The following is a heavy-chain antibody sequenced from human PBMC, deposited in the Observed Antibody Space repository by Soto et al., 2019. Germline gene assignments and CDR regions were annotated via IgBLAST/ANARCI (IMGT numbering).Heavy chain of an antibody. CDR1: GFTFSSYA. Sequence: PGGSLRLSCAASGFTFSSYAMHWVRQAPGKGLEWVAVISYDGSNKYYADSVKGRFTISRDNSKNTLYLQMNSLRAEDTAVYYCAKSSHSSSWHDFDYWGQGTLVTVSS. CDR3: AKSSHSSSWHDFDY. CDR2: ISYDGSNK. V-gene: IGHV3-30*18. J-gene: IGHJ4*02. D-gene: IGHD6-13*01.